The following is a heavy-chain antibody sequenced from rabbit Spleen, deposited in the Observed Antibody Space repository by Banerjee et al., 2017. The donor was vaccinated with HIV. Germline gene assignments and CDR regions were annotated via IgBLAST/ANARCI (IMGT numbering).Heavy chain of an antibody. CDR3: ARNFDL. CDR1: GFSFSSNYR. Sequence: QEQLVESGGGLVKPEGSLTLTCTASGFSFSSNYRICWVRQAPGKGLEWIGTIYAGSTGTIDYASWAKGRFTISKTSSTTVTLQMTSLTAADTATYFCARNFDLWGQGTLVTVS. J-gene: IGHJ4*01. V-gene: IGHV1S45*01. CDR2: IYAGSTGTI.